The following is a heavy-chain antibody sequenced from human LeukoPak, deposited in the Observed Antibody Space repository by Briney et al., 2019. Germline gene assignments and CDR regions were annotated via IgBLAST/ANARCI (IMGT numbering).Heavy chain of an antibody. D-gene: IGHD1-1*01. CDR2: ISSSSSYI. Sequence: PGGSLRLSCAASGFTFSSYSMNWVRQAPGKGLEWVSSISSSSSYIYYADSVKGRFTISRDNAKNSLYLQMNSLRAEDTAVYYCARDLDNWKVFFDYWGQGTLVAVST. CDR1: GFTFSSYS. CDR3: ARDLDNWKVFFDY. J-gene: IGHJ4*02. V-gene: IGHV3-21*01.